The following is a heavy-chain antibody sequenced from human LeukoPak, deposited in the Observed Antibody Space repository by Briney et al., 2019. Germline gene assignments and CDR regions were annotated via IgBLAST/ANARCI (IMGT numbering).Heavy chain of an antibody. CDR1: GFTFSSYN. Sequence: GGSLRLSWAASGFTFSSYNLNWVRQAPGKGLEWVSSISSSSTYIYYADSVKGRFTISRDNAKNSLYLQMNSLRAEDTAVYYCARGGFRIQPEFFDYWGQGTLVTVSS. D-gene: IGHD5-18*01. CDR2: ISSSSTYI. V-gene: IGHV3-21*01. CDR3: ARGGFRIQPEFFDY. J-gene: IGHJ4*02.